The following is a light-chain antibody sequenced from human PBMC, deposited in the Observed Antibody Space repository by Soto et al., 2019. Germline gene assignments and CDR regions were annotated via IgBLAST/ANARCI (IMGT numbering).Light chain of an antibody. V-gene: IGLV1-44*01. Sequence: QCMVTQPPCASGTRGQRFAIACSGSISNIESNTVTWYQQLPGTAPKLVIYSNYDRPSGVPDRFSGSTSGTSASLVIRGLQSDDEADYYCPAWDDILNGYVFGGGTKVTVL. J-gene: IGLJ1*01. CDR3: PAWDDILNGYV. CDR1: ISNIESNT. CDR2: SNY.